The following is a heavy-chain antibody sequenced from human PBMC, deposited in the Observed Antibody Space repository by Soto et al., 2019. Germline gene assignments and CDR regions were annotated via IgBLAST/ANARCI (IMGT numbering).Heavy chain of an antibody. CDR1: GLSLSTSGAG. D-gene: IGHD4-17*01. Sequence: QITLTESGPTLVKPTQTLTLTCTFSGLSLSTSGAGVGWIRQPPGKALQWLALIYWDDDKRYSPSLKSRLTIAKDTSRSQVVLTMTTMDPVDTATYYCAHGGSAATGFEYCRHWGEGTLVTVSS. CDR3: AHGGSAATGFEYCRH. J-gene: IGHJ1*01. CDR2: IYWDDDK. V-gene: IGHV2-5*02.